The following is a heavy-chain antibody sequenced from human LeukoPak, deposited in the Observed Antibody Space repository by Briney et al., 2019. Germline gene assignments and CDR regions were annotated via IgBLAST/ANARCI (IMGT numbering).Heavy chain of an antibody. CDR2: FDPEDGET. CDR3: ARGLNLKVATHTSGDL. CDR1: GYILTELS. J-gene: IGHJ5*02. D-gene: IGHD3-22*01. V-gene: IGHV1-24*01. Sequence: GASVKVSCKVSGYILTELSMHWVRQAPGKGLEWMGGFDPEDGETIYAQKFQGRVTMTEDTSTDTAYMELSSLGSEDTAVYFCARGLNLKVATHTSGDLWGQGTLVTVSS.